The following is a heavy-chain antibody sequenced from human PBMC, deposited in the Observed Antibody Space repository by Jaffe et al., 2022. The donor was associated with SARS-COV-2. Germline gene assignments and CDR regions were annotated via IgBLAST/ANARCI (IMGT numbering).Heavy chain of an antibody. CDR3: ARGYSYGSGWFDP. CDR1: GFTFINYA. CDR2: ISGTSDYI. D-gene: IGHD3-10*01. Sequence: EAHMVESGGGLVKPGGSLRLSCAASGFTFINYAMNWVRQAPGKGLEWVSTISGTSDYIYYADSMKGRITISRDNAKSSVYLQMNNLRVEDTAVYYCARGYSYGSGWFDPWGQGTLVTVSS. V-gene: IGHV3-21*06. J-gene: IGHJ5*02.